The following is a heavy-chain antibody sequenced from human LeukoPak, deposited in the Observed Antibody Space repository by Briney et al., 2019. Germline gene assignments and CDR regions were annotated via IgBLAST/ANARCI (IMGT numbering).Heavy chain of an antibody. V-gene: IGHV1-69*04. CDR2: IIPILGIA. D-gene: IGHD4-17*01. Sequence: SVKVSCKASGGTFSSYAISWVRQAPGQGLEWMGRIIPILGIANYAQKFQGRVTITADKSTSTAYMELSSLRAEDTALYYCAKDPFRMTTVKGYYYYGMDVWGQGTTVTVSS. CDR3: AKDPFRMTTVKGYYYYGMDV. J-gene: IGHJ6*02. CDR1: GGTFSSYA.